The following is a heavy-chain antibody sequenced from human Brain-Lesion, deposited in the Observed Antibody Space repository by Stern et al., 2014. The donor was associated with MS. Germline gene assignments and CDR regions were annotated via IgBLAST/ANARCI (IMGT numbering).Heavy chain of an antibody. CDR3: ARHYDSTGYGRENWFDP. V-gene: IGHV4-59*01. CDR1: GVSIRDYY. J-gene: IGHJ5*02. CDR2: IYNSGGT. D-gene: IGHD3-22*01. Sequence: QLHLQESGPGLVKPSETLSLTCTVSGVSIRDYYWSWIRQPPGKGLQWIGYIYNSGGTKYNPSLKSRVTISIDTSTKEFSLKLRSVTAADTAVYYCARHYDSTGYGRENWFDPWGQGTLVTVSS.